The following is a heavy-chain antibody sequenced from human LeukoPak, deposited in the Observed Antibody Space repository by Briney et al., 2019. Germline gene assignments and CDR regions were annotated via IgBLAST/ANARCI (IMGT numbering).Heavy chain of an antibody. V-gene: IGHV4-39*07. CDR2: IYYSGST. CDR1: GGSISSSSYY. CDR3: ARDPAGTGYFQH. J-gene: IGHJ1*01. Sequence: SETLSLTCTVSGGSISSSSYYWGWIRQPPGKGLEWIGSIYYSGSTYYNPSLKSRVTISVDTSKNQFSLKLSSVTAADTAVYYCARDPAGTGYFQHWGQGTLVTVSS. D-gene: IGHD6-13*01.